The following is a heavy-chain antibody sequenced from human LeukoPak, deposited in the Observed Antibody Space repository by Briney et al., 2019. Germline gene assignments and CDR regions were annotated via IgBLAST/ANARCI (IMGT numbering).Heavy chain of an antibody. J-gene: IGHJ3*01. D-gene: IGHD1-26*01. V-gene: IGHV3-33*01. CDR2: IWYDGSNK. CDR3: ARWKMELQRNAFDF. Sequence: GRSLRLSCAASGFTFSSYGMHWVRQAPGKGLEWVALIWYDGSNKYYADSVKGRFTISRDNSKNMLYLQLNSLRAEDTAVYYCARWKMELQRNAFDFWGQGTVVTVSS. CDR1: GFTFSSYG.